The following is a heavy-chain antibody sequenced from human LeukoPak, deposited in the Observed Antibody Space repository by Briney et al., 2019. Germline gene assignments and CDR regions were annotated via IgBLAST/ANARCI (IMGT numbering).Heavy chain of an antibody. Sequence: CSVNVSCKASGGTFSGYAISWVRQAPGQGLEWMGGIIPIFGTANYAQKFQGRVTITAHKSTSTAYMELSSLRSEDTAVYYCARDGADGWYDYWGQGTRVTVSS. V-gene: IGHV1-69*06. CDR3: ARDGADGWYDY. CDR2: IIPIFGTA. J-gene: IGHJ4*02. D-gene: IGHD6-19*01. CDR1: GGTFSGYA.